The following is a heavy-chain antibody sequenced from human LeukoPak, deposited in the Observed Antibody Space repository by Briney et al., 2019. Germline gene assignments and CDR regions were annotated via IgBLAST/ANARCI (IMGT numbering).Heavy chain of an antibody. J-gene: IGHJ4*02. V-gene: IGHV3-7*02. D-gene: IGHD2-21*02. CDR1: GFTFTSYW. CDR3: ASLAVVTGGN. Sequence: GGSLRLSCAASGFTFTSYWMTWVRQAPGKGLEWVASIKQDGSDKYYVASVKGRFTISRDNAKNSLSLQMNNLRAEDTAVYYCASLAVVTGGNWGQGTLVIVSS. CDR2: IKQDGSDK.